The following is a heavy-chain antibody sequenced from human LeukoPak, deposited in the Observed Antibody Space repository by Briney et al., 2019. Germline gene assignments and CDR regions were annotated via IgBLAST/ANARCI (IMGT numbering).Heavy chain of an antibody. CDR1: GYTFTSYA. CDR2: INTNTGNP. CDR3: ARQVWFGESKENWFDP. V-gene: IGHV7-4-1*02. Sequence: ASVKVSCKASGYTFTSYAMNWVRQAPGQGLEWMGWINTNTGNPTYAQGFTGRFVFSLDTSVSTAYLQWSSLKASDTAMYYCARQVWFGESKENWFDPWGQGTLVTVSS. J-gene: IGHJ5*02. D-gene: IGHD3-10*01.